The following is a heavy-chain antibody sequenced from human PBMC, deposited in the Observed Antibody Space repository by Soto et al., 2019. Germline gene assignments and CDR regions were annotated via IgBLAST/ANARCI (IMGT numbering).Heavy chain of an antibody. J-gene: IGHJ2*01. Sequence: EEQLLESGGGVVQRGGSLRLSCAASGFIFSNYAMTWVRQAPGKGLEWVSRISGRGGSTYYADSVKGRLTMSRDNSKNTLYLQMNSLSAEDTAIYYCARRAGRAVVWYYDLWGRGTLVTV. CDR1: GFIFSNYA. CDR3: ARRAGRAVVWYYDL. V-gene: IGHV3-23*01. CDR2: ISGRGGST.